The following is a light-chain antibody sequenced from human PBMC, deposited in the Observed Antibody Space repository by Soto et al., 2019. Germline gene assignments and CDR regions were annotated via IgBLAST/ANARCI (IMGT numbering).Light chain of an antibody. Sequence: DIRMTQSPSSVSASVGDRVTITCRASQGVGNWLAWYQQKPGKAPKLLIYAASNLQSGVPSRFSGSGSGTHFTLTISSLQPEDFAIYYCQQADSFPLTFGAGTKVEIK. J-gene: IGKJ4*01. CDR3: QQADSFPLT. CDR2: AAS. V-gene: IGKV1-12*01. CDR1: QGVGNW.